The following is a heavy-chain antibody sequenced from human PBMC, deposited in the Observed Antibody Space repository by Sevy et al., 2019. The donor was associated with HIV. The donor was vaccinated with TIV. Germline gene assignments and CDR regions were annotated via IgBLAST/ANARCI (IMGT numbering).Heavy chain of an antibody. CDR2: IKQDGTDT. D-gene: IGHD3-16*01. J-gene: IGHJ4*02. CDR1: GFTFSTYW. Sequence: GESLKISCAASGFTFSTYWMTWVRQAPGKGLEWVANIKQDGTDTNYADSVRGRFTISRDNGRNLLYLHMNSLRAEDTAVYFCARALADWGSFHYSSWGRGVLVTVSS. V-gene: IGHV3-7*01. CDR3: ARALADWGSFHYSS.